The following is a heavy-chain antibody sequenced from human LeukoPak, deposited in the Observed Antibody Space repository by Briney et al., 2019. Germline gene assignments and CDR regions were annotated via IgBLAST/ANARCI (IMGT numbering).Heavy chain of an antibody. CDR1: GGSISSSSYY. D-gene: IGHD3-10*01. V-gene: IGHV4-39*01. CDR2: IYYSGST. Sequence: SETLSLTCTVSGGSISSSSYYWGWIRQPPGKGLEWIGSIYYSGSTYYNPSLKSRVTISADTSKNQFSLKLSSVTAADTAVYYCGRTSRIRGGFFDYWGQGTLVTVST. CDR3: GRTSRIRGGFFDY. J-gene: IGHJ4*02.